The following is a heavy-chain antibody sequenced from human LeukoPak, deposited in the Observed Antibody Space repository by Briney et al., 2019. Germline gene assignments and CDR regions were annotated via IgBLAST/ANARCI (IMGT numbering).Heavy chain of an antibody. CDR2: MNPNSGNT. D-gene: IGHD1-26*01. V-gene: IGHV1-8*01. CDR1: GVIFSNFA. Sequence: EASVKVSCKASGVIFSNFAFNWVRQATGQGLEWMGWMNPNSGNTGYAQKFQGRVTMTRNTSISTAYMELSSLRSEDTAVYYCAVRELLGFDYWGQGTLVTVSS. CDR3: AVRELLGFDY. J-gene: IGHJ4*02.